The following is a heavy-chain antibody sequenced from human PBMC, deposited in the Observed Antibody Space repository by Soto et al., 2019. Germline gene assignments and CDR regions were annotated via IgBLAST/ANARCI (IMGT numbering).Heavy chain of an antibody. J-gene: IGHJ4*02. Sequence: EVQLLESGGGLVQPGGSLRLSCAASGFTFSSYAMSWVRQAPGKGLEWVSAISGSGGSTYYPDSVKGRFTISRDNSKKTLYLQMNSLRAEDTAVYYCAKDLRLTVAASPDYWGQGTLVTVSS. CDR3: AKDLRLTVAASPDY. D-gene: IGHD2-15*01. CDR2: ISGSGGST. V-gene: IGHV3-23*01. CDR1: GFTFSSYA.